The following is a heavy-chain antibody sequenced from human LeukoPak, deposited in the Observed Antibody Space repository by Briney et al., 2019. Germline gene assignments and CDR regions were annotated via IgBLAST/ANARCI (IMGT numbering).Heavy chain of an antibody. CDR3: ARGVYSGYDFRGAMDV. V-gene: IGHV4-59*01. J-gene: IGHJ6*03. D-gene: IGHD5-12*01. CDR2: IYYTGST. CDR1: GGSISSYY. Sequence: SETLSLTCTISGGSISSYYRSWIRQPPGKGLEWIGYIYYTGSTNHSPSLKSRVTISVDTSKNQFSLKLSSVTAADTAVYYCARGVYSGYDFRGAMDVWGKGTTVTVSS.